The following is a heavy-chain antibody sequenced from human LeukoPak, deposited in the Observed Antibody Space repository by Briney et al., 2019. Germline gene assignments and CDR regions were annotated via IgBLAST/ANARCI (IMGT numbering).Heavy chain of an antibody. Sequence: SETLSLTCTVSGGSISSSSYYWGWIRQPPGKGLEWIGSIHYSGSTYFNPSLKSRVTIFVDTSKNQFSLKLSSVTAAETAVYYCARGLDSYDSSGQFVYWGQGTLVTVSS. CDR3: ARGLDSYDSSGQFVY. V-gene: IGHV4-39*01. J-gene: IGHJ4*02. CDR2: IHYSGST. D-gene: IGHD3-22*01. CDR1: GGSISSSSYY.